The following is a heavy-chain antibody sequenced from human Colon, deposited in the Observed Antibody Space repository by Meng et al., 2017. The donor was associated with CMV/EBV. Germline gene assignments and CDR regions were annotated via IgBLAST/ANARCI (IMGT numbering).Heavy chain of an antibody. CDR2: INQSGST. J-gene: IGHJ4*02. CDR3: AREAGPFFGVIVYDS. V-gene: IGHV4-34*01. D-gene: IGHD3-3*01. Sequence: QVQLKPVGAGLLKTSETLSLTCGVSGGSLSGYYWTWIRQSPGKGLEWIGEINQSGSTNYNPSLKSRVTVSVDTSKNQFSLRVTSVTAADSALYYCAREAGPFFGVIVYDSWGQGTLVTVSS. CDR1: GGSLSGYY.